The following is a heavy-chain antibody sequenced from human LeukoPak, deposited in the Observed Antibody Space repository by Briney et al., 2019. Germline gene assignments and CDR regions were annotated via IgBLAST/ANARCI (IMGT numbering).Heavy chain of an antibody. CDR2: INSDGSST. D-gene: IGHD1-20*01. V-gene: IGHV3-74*01. CDR3: AREGAHLTGPYGMDV. J-gene: IGHJ6*02. CDR1: GFTFSSFW. Sequence: GASLRLSCAASGFTFSSFWMHWVRQAPGKGLVWVSRINSDGSSTSYADSVKGRFTISIDNAKNTLYLQMSSLRAEETAVYYYAREGAHLTGPYGMDVWGQGTTVTVSS.